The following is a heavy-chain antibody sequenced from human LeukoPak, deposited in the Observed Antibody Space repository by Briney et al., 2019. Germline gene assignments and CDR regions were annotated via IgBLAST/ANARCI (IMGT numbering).Heavy chain of an antibody. J-gene: IGHJ5*02. CDR3: ARDGLSGWENWFDP. D-gene: IGHD1-26*01. Sequence: GGSLRLSCAASGFTFSSYAVHWVRQAPGKGLEWVAVISYDGSNKYYADSVKGRFTISRDNSKNTLYLQMNSLRAEDTAVYYCARDGLSGWENWFDPWGQGTLVTVSS. V-gene: IGHV3-30*01. CDR2: ISYDGSNK. CDR1: GFTFSSYA.